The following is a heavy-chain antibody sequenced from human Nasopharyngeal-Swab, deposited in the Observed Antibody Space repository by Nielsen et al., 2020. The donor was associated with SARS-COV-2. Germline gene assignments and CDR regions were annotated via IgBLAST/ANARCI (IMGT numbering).Heavy chain of an antibody. J-gene: IGHJ6*03. CDR1: GFTFDDYA. Sequence: GGSLRLSCTTSGFTFDDYAMSWVRQAPGKGLEWVSTISGSGGSTYYADSVKGRFTISRDNSKNTLYLQMNSLRAEDTAVYYCAKDGGATSSYYYYYYMDVWGKGTTVTVSS. CDR3: AKDGGATSSYYYYYYMDV. V-gene: IGHV3-23*01. CDR2: ISGSGGST. D-gene: IGHD1-26*01.